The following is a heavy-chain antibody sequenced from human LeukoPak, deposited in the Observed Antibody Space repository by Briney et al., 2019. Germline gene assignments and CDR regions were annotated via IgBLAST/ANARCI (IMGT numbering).Heavy chain of an antibody. Sequence: ASVKVSCKASGYTFTSYYMHWVRQAPGQGLEWMGIINPSGGSTSYAQKFQGRVTMTRDTSTSTVYMELSSLRSEDTAVYYCARDRKTGLSGHYYDSSGYNSFQHWGQGTLVTVSS. V-gene: IGHV1-46*01. J-gene: IGHJ1*01. CDR1: GYTFTSYY. D-gene: IGHD3-22*01. CDR2: INPSGGST. CDR3: ARDRKTGLSGHYYDSSGYNSFQH.